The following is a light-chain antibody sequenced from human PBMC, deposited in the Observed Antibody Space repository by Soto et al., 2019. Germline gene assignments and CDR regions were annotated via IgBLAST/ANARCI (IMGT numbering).Light chain of an antibody. CDR1: WVITDG. V-gene: IGKV1-33*01. Sequence: IRMTQSPSSMCGSXGDRVTICCQTRWVITDGLNRYQQRPGXAPKFXIYDVSNLQNGVTSRFSGSGYGTDFTITISSLQPEDIATYECQQYDDLYTFGQGTKVDIK. CDR2: DVS. J-gene: IGKJ2*01. CDR3: QQYDDLYT.